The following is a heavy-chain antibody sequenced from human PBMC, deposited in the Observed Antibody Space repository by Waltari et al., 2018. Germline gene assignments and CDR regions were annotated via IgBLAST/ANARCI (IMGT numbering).Heavy chain of an antibody. CDR1: GGSISSGGYY. CDR3: ARVRVVVAATRDYYYYGMDV. D-gene: IGHD2-15*01. V-gene: IGHV4-31*03. J-gene: IGHJ6*02. CDR2: IYCRGST. Sequence: QVQLQESGPGLVKPSQTLSLTCTVSGGSISSGGYYWSWIRQHPGKGLEWIGYIYCRGSTYYNPSLKSRVTISVDTSKNQFSLKLSSVTAADTAVYYCARVRVVVAATRDYYYYGMDVWGQGTTVTVSS.